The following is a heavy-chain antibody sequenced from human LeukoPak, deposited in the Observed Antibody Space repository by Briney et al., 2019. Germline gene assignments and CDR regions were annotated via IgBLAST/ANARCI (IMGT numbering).Heavy chain of an antibody. D-gene: IGHD6-13*01. V-gene: IGHV3-74*01. J-gene: IGHJ4*02. CDR2: IDSDGSST. CDR3: ARGTAAEAGIDY. Sequence: GGSLRLSCAASGFTFSSYWMHWVRQAPGKGLVWVSHIDSDGSSTTYGDPAKGRFTISRDNAKNTLYLQMSSLRVDHTAVYYCARGTAAEAGIDYWGQGTLVTVSS. CDR1: GFTFSSYW.